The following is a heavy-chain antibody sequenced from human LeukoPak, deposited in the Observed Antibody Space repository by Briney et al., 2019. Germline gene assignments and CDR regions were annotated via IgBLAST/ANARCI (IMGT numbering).Heavy chain of an antibody. Sequence: GGSLRLSCAASGSTFSRYAMSWVRQAPGKGGEWVSAISSSGCSTYYAGSVKRRFTISRDNSKNTLYLQMNSLRDEDTAVYYCAKDRVAYYYDSSGYYRAPFDYWGQGTLVTVSS. J-gene: IGHJ4*02. CDR1: GSTFSRYA. D-gene: IGHD3-22*01. V-gene: IGHV3-23*01. CDR2: ISSSGCST. CDR3: AKDRVAYYYDSSGYYRAPFDY.